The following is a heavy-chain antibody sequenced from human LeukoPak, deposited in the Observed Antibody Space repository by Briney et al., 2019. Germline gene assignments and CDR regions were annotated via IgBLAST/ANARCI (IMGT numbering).Heavy chain of an antibody. V-gene: IGHV4-34*01. Sequence: PSETLSLTCAVYGGSFSGYYWSWIRQPPGKGLEWIGEINHSGSTNYNLSLKSRVTISADTSKNQFSLKLRSVTAADTAVYYPARGPYCSSASCYGQYYYYYGMDFWGQGTTVTVSS. J-gene: IGHJ6*02. D-gene: IGHD2-2*01. CDR1: GGSFSGYY. CDR3: ARGPYCSSASCYGQYYYYYGMDF. CDR2: INHSGST.